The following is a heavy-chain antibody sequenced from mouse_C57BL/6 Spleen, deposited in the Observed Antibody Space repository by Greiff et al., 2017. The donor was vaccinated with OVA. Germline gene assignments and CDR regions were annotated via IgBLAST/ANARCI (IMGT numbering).Heavy chain of an antibody. J-gene: IGHJ2*01. D-gene: IGHD6-1*01. Sequence: QVQLQQSGAELVKPGASVKMSCKASGYTFTSYWITWVKQRPGQGLEWIGDIYPGSGSTNYNEKFKSKATLTVDTSSSTAYMQLSSLTSEDSAVYYCARSKTSGYYFDYWGQGTTLTVSS. CDR1: GYTFTSYW. CDR3: ARSKTSGYYFDY. V-gene: IGHV1-55*01. CDR2: IYPGSGST.